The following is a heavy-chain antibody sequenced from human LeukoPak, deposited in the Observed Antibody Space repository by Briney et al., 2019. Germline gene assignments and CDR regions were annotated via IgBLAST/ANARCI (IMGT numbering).Heavy chain of an antibody. CDR1: GYSISSGYY. D-gene: IGHD3-22*01. J-gene: IGHJ4*02. Sequence: SETLSLTCTVSGYSISSGYYWGWIRQPPGKGLEWIGSIYHSGSTYYNPSLKSRVTISVDTSKNQFSLKLSSVTAADTAVYYCASAVSGYYYGPFDYWGQGTLVTVSS. CDR3: ASAVSGYYYGPFDY. V-gene: IGHV4-38-2*02. CDR2: IYHSGST.